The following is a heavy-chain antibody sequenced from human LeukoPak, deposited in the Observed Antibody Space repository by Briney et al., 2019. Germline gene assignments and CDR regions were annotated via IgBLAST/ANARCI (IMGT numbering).Heavy chain of an antibody. Sequence: SVKVSCKASGGTFSSYAISWVRQAPGQGLEWMGGIIPIFGTANYAQKFQGRVTITTDESTSTAYMELSSLRSEDTAVYYCARAAFSSGSYYYYYMDVWGKGTTVTVSS. D-gene: IGHD3-22*01. V-gene: IGHV1-69*05. CDR3: ARAAFSSGSYYYYYMDV. CDR1: GGTFSSYA. CDR2: IIPIFGTA. J-gene: IGHJ6*03.